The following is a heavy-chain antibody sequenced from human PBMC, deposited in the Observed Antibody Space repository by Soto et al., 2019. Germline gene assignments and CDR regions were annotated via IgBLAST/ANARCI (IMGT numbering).Heavy chain of an antibody. V-gene: IGHV3-48*01. CDR3: ARDVKVNTSINWFDP. J-gene: IGHJ5*02. D-gene: IGHD6-6*01. CDR1: GFTFSSYS. CDR2: ISSSSSTI. Sequence: GGSLRLSCAASGFTFSSYSMNWVRQAPGKGLEWVSYISSSSSTIYYADSVKGRFTISRDNAKNSLYLQMNSLRAEDTAVYYCARDVKVNTSINWFDPCGQGYLVTVSS.